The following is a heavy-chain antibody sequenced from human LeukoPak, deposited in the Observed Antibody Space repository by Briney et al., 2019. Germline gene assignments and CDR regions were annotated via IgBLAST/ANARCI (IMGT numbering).Heavy chain of an antibody. D-gene: IGHD2-2*01. J-gene: IGHJ5*02. CDR1: GGSISNRDYY. CDR3: ARERLEYQLPLTSGWFDP. Sequence: SETLSLTCTVSGGSISNRDYYWSWLRQPPGKGLEWIGNIYYSGSTYFNPSLKSRVTISVDTSKNQFSLKLSSVTAADTAVYYCARERLEYQLPLTSGWFDPWGQGTLVTVSS. V-gene: IGHV4-30-4*01. CDR2: IYYSGST.